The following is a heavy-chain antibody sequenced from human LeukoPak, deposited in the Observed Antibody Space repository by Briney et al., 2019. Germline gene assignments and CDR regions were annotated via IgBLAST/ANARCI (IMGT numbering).Heavy chain of an antibody. J-gene: IGHJ5*02. D-gene: IGHD2-8*01. CDR1: GYSFTNYW. Sequence: GESLKISCKGSGYSFTNYWIGWVRQMLGKGLEWMGIIYPGDSDTRYSPSFQGQVTISADKSISTAYLQWSSLKASDTAMYYCAREAAVTNVAGRFDPWGQGTLVTVSS. CDR2: IYPGDSDT. CDR3: AREAAVTNVAGRFDP. V-gene: IGHV5-51*01.